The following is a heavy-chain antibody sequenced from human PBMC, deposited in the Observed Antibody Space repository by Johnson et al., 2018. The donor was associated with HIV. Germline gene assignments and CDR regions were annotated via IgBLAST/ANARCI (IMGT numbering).Heavy chain of an antibody. CDR3: ATEGGTGAFDI. CDR1: GFTFRDYY. Sequence: QMLLVESGGGLVKPGGSLRLSCAASGFTFRDYYMSWIRQAPGMGLEWVSYITSSRRTTYYEDSVTGRFTISRDNAKNSLYLQMNSLRAEDTAVYYCATEGGTGAFDIWGQGTMVTVSS. CDR2: ITSSRRTT. V-gene: IGHV3-11*04. J-gene: IGHJ3*02. D-gene: IGHD2-15*01.